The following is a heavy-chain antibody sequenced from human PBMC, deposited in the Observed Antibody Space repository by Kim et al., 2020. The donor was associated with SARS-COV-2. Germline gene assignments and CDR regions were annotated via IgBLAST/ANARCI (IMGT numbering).Heavy chain of an antibody. D-gene: IGHD3-3*01. J-gene: IGHJ6*02. V-gene: IGHV3-21*01. CDR3: ARDFSDESYYYYYGMDV. Sequence: VKGRFTIARDNAKNSLYLQMNSLRAEDTAVYYCARDFSDESYYYYYGMDVWGQGTTVTVSS.